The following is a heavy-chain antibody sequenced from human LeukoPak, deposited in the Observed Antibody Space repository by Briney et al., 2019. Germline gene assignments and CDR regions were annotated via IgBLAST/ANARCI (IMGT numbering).Heavy chain of an antibody. V-gene: IGHV4-39*07. CDR1: GGSISSSSYY. CDR3: ARSPRGYMDV. J-gene: IGHJ6*03. Sequence: PSETLSLTCTVSGGSISSSSYYWGWIRQPPGKRLEWIASIYYDRSTYYNPSLKSRVTMSVDTSKNQFSLKLSSVTAADTAVYYCARSPRGYMDVWGKGTTVTISS. CDR2: IYYDRST.